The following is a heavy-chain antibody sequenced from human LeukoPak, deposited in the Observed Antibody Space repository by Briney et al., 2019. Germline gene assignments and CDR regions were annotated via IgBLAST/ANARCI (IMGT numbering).Heavy chain of an antibody. Sequence: PGGSLRLSCAASGFTFSSYWMSWVRQAPGKGLEWVANIKHDGSEKYYVDSVKGRFTISRDNAKNSLYLQMNSLRAEDTAVYYCARVAVTPILYYYYYYMDVWGKGTTVTVPS. CDR1: GFTFSSYW. D-gene: IGHD2-21*02. V-gene: IGHV3-7*01. J-gene: IGHJ6*03. CDR2: IKHDGSEK. CDR3: ARVAVTPILYYYYYYMDV.